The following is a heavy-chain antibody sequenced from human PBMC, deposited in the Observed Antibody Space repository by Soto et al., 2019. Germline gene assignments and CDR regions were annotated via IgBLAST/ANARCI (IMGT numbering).Heavy chain of an antibody. CDR1: GGSISSGGYY. Sequence: SETLSLTCTVSGGSISSGGYYWSWIRQHPGKGLEWIGYIYYSGSTYYNPSLKSRVTISVDTSKNQFSLKLSSVTAADTAVYYCARWKNVGSYGGNSPGMDVWGQGTTVTVSS. J-gene: IGHJ6*02. V-gene: IGHV4-31*03. D-gene: IGHD4-17*01. CDR2: IYYSGST. CDR3: ARWKNVGSYGGNSPGMDV.